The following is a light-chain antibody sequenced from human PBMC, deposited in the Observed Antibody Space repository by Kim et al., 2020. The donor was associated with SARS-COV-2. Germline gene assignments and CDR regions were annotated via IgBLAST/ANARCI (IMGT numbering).Light chain of an antibody. CDR2: WAS. J-gene: IGKJ1*01. Sequence: ATSNCKPSPRLVYNATIRNYVGWYQQKPGQTPKLLISWASTRESGVPDRFRGTGSVTNFSLTISSVQAEEVAVYYCQQYKSTPETFGQGTKVDIK. CDR1: PRLVYNATIRNY. CDR3: QQYKSTPET. V-gene: IGKV4-1*01.